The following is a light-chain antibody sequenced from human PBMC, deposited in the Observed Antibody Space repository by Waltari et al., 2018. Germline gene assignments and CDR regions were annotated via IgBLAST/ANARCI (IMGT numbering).Light chain of an antibody. CDR1: SNDVGLYNL. V-gene: IGLV2-23*02. Sequence: QSALTQPASVSGSPGQSITLSCAGTSNDVGLYNLVSWYQQHPGKAPKPIIYEVTERPSGVSNRFSGSKSGNTASLTISGLQAEDEADYYCCSFAGSIKWMFGGGTKVTVL. CDR2: EVT. CDR3: CSFAGSIKWM. J-gene: IGLJ3*02.